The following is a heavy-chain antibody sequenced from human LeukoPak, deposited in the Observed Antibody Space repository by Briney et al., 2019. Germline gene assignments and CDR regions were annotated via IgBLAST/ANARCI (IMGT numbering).Heavy chain of an antibody. CDR1: GGSISSYY. CDR3: SRSGAAKPEPPGQVDS. J-gene: IGHJ5*01. D-gene: IGHD7-27*01. CDR2: IYTTGST. V-gene: IGHV4-4*07. Sequence: SETLSLTCTVSGGSISSYYWTWIRQPAGKGLEWIGRIYTTGSTNYYPSLDNRLTITVDTSYNQFSLQLRTVTAADEAVYFCSRSGAAKPEPPGQVDSWGHRRPVTASS.